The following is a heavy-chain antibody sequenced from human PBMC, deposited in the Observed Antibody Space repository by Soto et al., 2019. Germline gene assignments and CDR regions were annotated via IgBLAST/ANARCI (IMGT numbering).Heavy chain of an antibody. CDR3: EKDTQVVTLIFDY. J-gene: IGHJ4*02. CDR1: GFTFFTYA. V-gene: IGHV3-23*01. Sequence: PGGSLRLSCAVSGFTFFTYAMSWVRQAPGKGLEWVSSITDSGDSTYYADSVKGRFTISRDNSKNTLYLQMKSLRAEDTAVYYCEKDTQVVTLIFDYWGQGTLVTVSS. CDR2: ITDSGDST. D-gene: IGHD2-21*02.